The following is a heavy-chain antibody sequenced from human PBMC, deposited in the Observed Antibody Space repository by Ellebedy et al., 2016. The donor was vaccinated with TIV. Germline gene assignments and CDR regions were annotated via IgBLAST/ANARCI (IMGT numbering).Heavy chain of an antibody. CDR2: IYYSGST. D-gene: IGHD3-22*01. CDR3: ARLRYYYDSSGYRYYFDY. J-gene: IGHJ4*02. Sequence: MPSETLSLTCTVSGGSISSSSYYWGWIRQPPGKGLEWIGSIYYSGSTYYNPSLKSRVTISVDTSKNQFSLKLSSVTAADTAVYYCARLRYYYDSSGYRYYFDYWGQGTLVTVSS. V-gene: IGHV4-39*01. CDR1: GGSISSSSYY.